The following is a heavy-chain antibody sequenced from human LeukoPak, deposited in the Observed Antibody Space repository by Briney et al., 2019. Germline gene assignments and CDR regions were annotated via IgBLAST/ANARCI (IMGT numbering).Heavy chain of an antibody. Sequence: ASVKVSCKTSGYTFTNYGVSWVRQAPGQGLEWMGWISAYNGYTNYAQKLQVRVTMTTDTSTSTAYMELRSLTSDDTAVYYCARDKAVTTELTQYFQHWGQGTLVTVSS. V-gene: IGHV1-18*01. CDR3: ARDKAVTTELTQYFQH. CDR2: ISAYNGYT. J-gene: IGHJ1*01. CDR1: GYTFTNYG. D-gene: IGHD4-11*01.